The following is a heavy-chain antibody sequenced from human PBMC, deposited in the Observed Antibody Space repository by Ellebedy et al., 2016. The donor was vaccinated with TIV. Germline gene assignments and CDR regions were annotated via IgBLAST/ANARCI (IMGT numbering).Heavy chain of an antibody. J-gene: IGHJ4*02. CDR1: GFTFSSYA. V-gene: IGHV3-23*01. D-gene: IGHD3-22*01. CDR3: AKGRGGGSDTSAPRYYFDY. Sequence: PGGSLRLSCAASGFTFSSYAMSWVRQAPGKGLEWVSAISGSGGSTYYADSVKGRFTISRDNSKKTLYLQMNSLRADDTAVYYCAKGRGGGSDTSAPRYYFDYWGLGTLVTVSS. CDR2: ISGSGGST.